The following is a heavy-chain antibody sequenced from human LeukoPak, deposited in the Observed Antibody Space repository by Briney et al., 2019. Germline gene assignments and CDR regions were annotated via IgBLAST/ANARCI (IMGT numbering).Heavy chain of an antibody. V-gene: IGHV3-30*04. CDR3: ARHVGTSF. D-gene: IGHD7-27*01. CDR1: GFTFSNYA. Sequence: GRSLRLSCAASGFTFSNYAMHWVRQAPGKGLEWVAVVFFDGTIQYYADAVKGRFTISRDNSKNSLFLQMSNLRDDDTAIYYSARHVGTSFWGEGTLVTVSS. CDR2: VFFDGTIQ. J-gene: IGHJ4*02.